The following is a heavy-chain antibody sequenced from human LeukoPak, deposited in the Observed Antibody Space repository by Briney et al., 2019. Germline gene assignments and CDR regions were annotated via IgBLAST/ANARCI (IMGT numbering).Heavy chain of an antibody. CDR1: GYTFTNNF. J-gene: IGHJ5*02. D-gene: IGHD6-19*01. CDR2: INTSGDNT. Sequence: ASVKVSCKASGYTFTNNFIDWVRQAPGQGLEWMTIINTSGDNTWYAQQFQGRVTMTRDMATSTDYMDVSSMRSEHTAAHYCARHSPVDGIAVAPDWFDPWGQGTLVPVSS. CDR3: ARHSPVDGIAVAPDWFDP. V-gene: IGHV1-46*01.